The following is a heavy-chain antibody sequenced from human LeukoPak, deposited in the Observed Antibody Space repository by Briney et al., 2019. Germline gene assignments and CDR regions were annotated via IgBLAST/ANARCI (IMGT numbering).Heavy chain of an antibody. V-gene: IGHV3-7*01. J-gene: IGHJ4*02. CDR2: IKEDGTAK. Sequence: PGGSLRLSCAASGFTFSSSWMAWVRQAPGKGLEWVGNIKEDGTAKNYVVSVRGRFTISRDNAKNSLYLQMNSLRGEDTAVYYCARGAKWAYYFDYWGQGTLVTVSS. CDR3: ARGAKWAYYFDY. CDR1: GFTFSSSW. D-gene: IGHD1-26*01.